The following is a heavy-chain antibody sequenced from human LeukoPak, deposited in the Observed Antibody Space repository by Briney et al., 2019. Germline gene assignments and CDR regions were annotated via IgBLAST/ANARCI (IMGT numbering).Heavy chain of an antibody. V-gene: IGHV3-7*01. Sequence: GGSLRLSCAASGFSFSSYWMTWVRQAPGKGLEWVANIKQDGSEKYCVDSVKGRFTISRDNAKNTLYLQMNSLRAEDTAVYYCARVGAVTGAFDYWGQGTLVTVSS. CDR2: IKQDGSEK. CDR1: GFSFSSYW. CDR3: ARVGAVTGAFDY. J-gene: IGHJ4*02. D-gene: IGHD2-8*02.